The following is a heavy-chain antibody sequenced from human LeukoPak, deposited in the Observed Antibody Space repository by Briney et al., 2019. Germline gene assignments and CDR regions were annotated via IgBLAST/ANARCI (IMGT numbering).Heavy chain of an antibody. CDR1: GFTFSSYA. D-gene: IGHD4-17*01. Sequence: GGSLRLSCAASGFTFSSYAMTWVRQAPGEGLEWVSAISPSGENTYYADSVKGRITISRDNSENTVYLQMNSLRVEDTAVYYCAKEGATTVTTCFDYWGQGTRVTVSS. J-gene: IGHJ4*02. CDR3: AKEGATTVTTCFDY. CDR2: ISPSGENT. V-gene: IGHV3-23*01.